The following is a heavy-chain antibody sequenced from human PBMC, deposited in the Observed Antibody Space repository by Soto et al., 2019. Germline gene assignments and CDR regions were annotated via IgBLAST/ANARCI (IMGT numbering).Heavy chain of an antibody. V-gene: IGHV4-31*03. CDR2: IYYSGST. Sequence: SETLSLTCTVSGDSISSGGYYWSWIRQHPGKGLEWIGYIYYSGSTYYNPSLKSRVTISVDTSKNQFSLKLSSVTAADTAVYYCAREPLHYDLLTGYTQLFYFDSWGQGTLVTV. J-gene: IGHJ4*02. CDR3: AREPLHYDLLTGYTQLFYFDS. D-gene: IGHD3-9*01. CDR1: GDSISSGGYY.